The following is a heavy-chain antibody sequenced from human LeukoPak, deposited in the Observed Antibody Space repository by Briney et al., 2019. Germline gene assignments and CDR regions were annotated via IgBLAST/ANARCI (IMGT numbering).Heavy chain of an antibody. Sequence: GGSLRLSCAASGFTFDDYAMHWVRQAPGKGLEWVSAISGNSGSIGYADSVKGRFTISRDNAKNSLYLQMNSLRAEDTALYYCAKDIATANRLYYFDYWGQGTLVTVSS. CDR1: GFTFDDYA. D-gene: IGHD1-14*01. CDR2: ISGNSGSI. V-gene: IGHV3-9*01. J-gene: IGHJ4*02. CDR3: AKDIATANRLYYFDY.